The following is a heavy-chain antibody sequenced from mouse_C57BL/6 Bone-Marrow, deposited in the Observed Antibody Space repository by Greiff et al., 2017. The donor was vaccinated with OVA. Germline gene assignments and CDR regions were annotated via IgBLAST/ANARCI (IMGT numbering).Heavy chain of an antibody. CDR2: ISSGGSYN. V-gene: IGHV5-6*02. CDR1: GFTFSSYG. CDR3: ARHGGYYVGFAY. J-gene: IGHJ3*01. D-gene: IGHD2-3*01. Sequence: EVKVEESGGDLVKPGGSLKLSCAASGFTFSSYGLSWFRQTPAKRLVWVATISSGGSYNYYQDSVKGRFSISRATAKNTLYLQMCSLKSEDTAMYYCARHGGYYVGFAYWGQGTLVTVSA.